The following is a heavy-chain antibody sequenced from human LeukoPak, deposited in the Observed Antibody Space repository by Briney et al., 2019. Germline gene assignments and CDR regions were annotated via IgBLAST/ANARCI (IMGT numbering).Heavy chain of an antibody. Sequence: PGGSLRLSCAASGFTFSTYSMHWVRQAPGKGLEYVSAINSNGGSTYYTNSVQGRFTISRDNSKNSLYLQMNSLRAEDTAVYYCVGGDYWGQGTLVTVSS. J-gene: IGHJ4*02. CDR2: INSNGGST. V-gene: IGHV3-64*01. CDR1: GFTFSTYS. CDR3: VGGDY.